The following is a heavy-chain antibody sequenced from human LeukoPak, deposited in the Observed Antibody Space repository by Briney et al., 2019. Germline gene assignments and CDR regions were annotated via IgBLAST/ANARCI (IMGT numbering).Heavy chain of an antibody. D-gene: IGHD6-13*01. CDR2: MNPNSGNT. CDR3: ARNGQQQLAPSY. V-gene: IGHV1-8*01. Sequence: ASVKVSCKASGYTFTSYDINWVRQATGQGLEWMGWMNPNSGNTGYAQKFQGRVTMTRNTSISTAYMELSSLRSEDTAVYYCARNGQQQLAPSYWGQGTLVTVSS. CDR1: GYTFTSYD. J-gene: IGHJ4*02.